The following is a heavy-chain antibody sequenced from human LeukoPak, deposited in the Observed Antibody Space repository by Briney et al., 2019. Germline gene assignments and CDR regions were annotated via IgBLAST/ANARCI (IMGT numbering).Heavy chain of an antibody. Sequence: ASVKVSCKASGYTFTSYYMHWVRQAPGQGLEWMGIINPSGGSTSYAQKFQGRVTMTRDMSTSTVYMELSSLRSEDTAVYYCARALAVAGSPPVTPLLSWGQGTLVTVSS. D-gene: IGHD6-19*01. V-gene: IGHV1-46*01. CDR1: GYTFTSYY. J-gene: IGHJ4*02. CDR3: ARALAVAGSPPVTPLLS. CDR2: INPSGGST.